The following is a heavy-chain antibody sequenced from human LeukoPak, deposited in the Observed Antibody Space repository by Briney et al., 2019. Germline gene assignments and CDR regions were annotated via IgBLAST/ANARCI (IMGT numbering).Heavy chain of an antibody. CDR3: WSIAMADTTVRDY. CDR2: IDTKGTRT. D-gene: IGHD6-19*01. V-gene: IGHV3-23*05. Sequence: PGGSLRLSCAASGFTLSNCAMTWVRQAPGKGLEWVSGIDTKGTRTYYADSVKGRFTISRDNSKNTVYLQMNSLRAEDTALYYCWSIAMADTTVRDYWGQGILVTVSS. CDR1: GFTLSNCA. J-gene: IGHJ4*02.